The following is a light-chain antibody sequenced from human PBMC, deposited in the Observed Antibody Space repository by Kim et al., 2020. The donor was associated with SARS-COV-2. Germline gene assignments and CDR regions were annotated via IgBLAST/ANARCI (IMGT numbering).Light chain of an antibody. V-gene: IGLV1-51*01. Sequence: QSVLTQPPSVSAAPGQKVTISCSGSRSNIGNNPVSWYQQFPGTAPKLITNDNDKRPSGIPDRFSSSKSGTSATLGITGLRTGDEADYYCATWDSSLSVGVFGGGTKVTVL. CDR3: ATWDSSLSVGV. CDR1: RSNIGNNP. J-gene: IGLJ3*02. CDR2: DND.